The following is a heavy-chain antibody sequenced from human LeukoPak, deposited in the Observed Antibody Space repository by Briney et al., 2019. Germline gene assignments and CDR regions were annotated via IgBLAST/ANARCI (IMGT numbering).Heavy chain of an antibody. D-gene: IGHD3-16*01. CDR3: ARGVNPQTFGGAFDI. CDR2: ISAYNGNT. Sequence: GASVKVSCKASGYTFTSYGISWVRQAPGQGLEWMGWISAYNGNTNYAQKLQGRVTMITDTSTSTAYMELRSLRSDDTAVYYCARGVNPQTFGGAFDIWGQGTMVTVSS. CDR1: GYTFTSYG. J-gene: IGHJ3*02. V-gene: IGHV1-18*01.